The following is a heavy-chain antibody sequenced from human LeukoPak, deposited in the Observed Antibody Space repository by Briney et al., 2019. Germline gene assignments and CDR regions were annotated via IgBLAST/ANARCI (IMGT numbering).Heavy chain of an antibody. CDR1: GFTFSSCT. CDR3: ATLPYYYDSSGSYYFDY. CDR2: ISSSSSYI. D-gene: IGHD3-22*01. Sequence: GGSLRLSCAASGFTFSSCTMNWVRQAPGKGLEWVSSISSSSSYIYYADSVKGRFTISRDNSKNTMYLQMNSLRVEDTAVYYCATLPYYYDSSGSYYFDYWGQGTLVTVSS. V-gene: IGHV3-21*01. J-gene: IGHJ4*02.